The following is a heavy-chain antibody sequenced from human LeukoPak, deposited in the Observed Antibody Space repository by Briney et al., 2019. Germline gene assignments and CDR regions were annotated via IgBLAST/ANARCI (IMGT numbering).Heavy chain of an antibody. J-gene: IGHJ6*02. CDR1: GYTFTSYG. D-gene: IGHD2-2*01. Sequence: ASVKVSCKASGYTFTSYGISWVRQAPGQELEWMGWISTYNGNTNYAQKPQGRVTMTTDTSTSTAYMELRSLRSDDTAVYYCARDGDIVVVPAAIDHYYYGMDVWGQGTTVTVSS. CDR3: ARDGDIVVVPAAIDHYYYGMDV. V-gene: IGHV1-18*01. CDR2: ISTYNGNT.